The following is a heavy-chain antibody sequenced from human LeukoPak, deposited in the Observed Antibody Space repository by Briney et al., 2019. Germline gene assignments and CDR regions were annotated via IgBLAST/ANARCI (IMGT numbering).Heavy chain of an antibody. J-gene: IGHJ4*02. CDR3: ARLKALIAAADINFDY. CDR2: ISGSSRYI. V-gene: IGHV3-21*01. D-gene: IGHD6-13*01. CDR1: GFTFSTYS. Sequence: AGGSLRLSCAASGFTFSTYSLNWVRQAPGKGLEWVSSISGSSRYIYYADLVKGRFTISRDNAKNSLYLQMNSLRGEDTAVYYCARLKALIAAADINFDYWGQGTLVTVSS.